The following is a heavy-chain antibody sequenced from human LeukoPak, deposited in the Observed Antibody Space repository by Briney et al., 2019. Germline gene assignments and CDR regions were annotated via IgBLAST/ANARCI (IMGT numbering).Heavy chain of an antibody. V-gene: IGHV4-59*01. CDR3: ARSPELRSWFDP. CDR2: IYYSGST. CDR1: GGSISSYY. Sequence: PSETLSLTCTVSGGSISSYYWSWIRQPPGKGLEWIGYIYYSGSTNYNPSLKSRVTISVDTSKNQFSLKLSSVTAADTAVYYCARSPELRSWFDPWGQGTLVTVSS. J-gene: IGHJ5*02. D-gene: IGHD1-7*01.